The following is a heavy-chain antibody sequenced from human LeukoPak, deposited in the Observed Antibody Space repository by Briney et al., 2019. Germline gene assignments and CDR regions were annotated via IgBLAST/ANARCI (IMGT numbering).Heavy chain of an antibody. D-gene: IGHD4-17*01. CDR3: VRLHQYGDHAES. CDR1: GGSISGYF. J-gene: IGHJ5*02. V-gene: IGHV4-4*07. Sequence: PSETLSLTCTVSGGSISGYFWNWIRQPAGKGLEWIGRIYSSGITNYNPSLKSRVTLSVDTSKNQFSLKVSSVIAADTAVYYCVRLHQYGDHAESWGQGTLVTVSS. CDR2: IYSSGIT.